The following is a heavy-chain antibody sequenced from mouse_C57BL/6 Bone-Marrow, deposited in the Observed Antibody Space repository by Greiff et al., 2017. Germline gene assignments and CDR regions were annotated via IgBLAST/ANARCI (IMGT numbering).Heavy chain of an antibody. J-gene: IGHJ2*01. Sequence: EVKLQQSGPELVKPGASVKISCKASGYTFTDYYMNWVKQSHGKSLEWIGDINPNNGGTSYNQKFKGKATLNVDKSSSTAYMALRGLTSEDSAVYYCARRGRDGFDDWGQGTTLTVSS. D-gene: IGHD3-3*01. CDR1: GYTFTDYY. CDR3: ARRGRDGFDD. CDR2: INPNNGGT. V-gene: IGHV1-26*01.